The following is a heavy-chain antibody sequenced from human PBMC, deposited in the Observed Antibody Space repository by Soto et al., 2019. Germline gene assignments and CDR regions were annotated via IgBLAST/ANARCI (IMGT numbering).Heavy chain of an antibody. V-gene: IGHV5-51*03. CDR2: IYPGDSDT. CDR3: ARRMAGGFDPFDS. CDR1: GYIFTNYW. Sequence: EVQLVQSGAEMKKPGESLKISCKGSGYIFTNYWIGWVRQMPGKGLEWMGIIYPGDSDTRYSPSFQGQVTLSADKSISTAYLQWSSLKASDTAIYYCARRMAGGFDPFDSWGQGTLVTVSS. J-gene: IGHJ4*02.